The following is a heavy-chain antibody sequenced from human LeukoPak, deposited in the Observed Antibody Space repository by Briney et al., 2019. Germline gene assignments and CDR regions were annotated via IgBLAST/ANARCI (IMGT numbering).Heavy chain of an antibody. D-gene: IGHD3-22*01. CDR2: ISWNSGSI. CDR3: AKGVDYDSSGRRVDWYFDL. Sequence: GRSLRLSCAASGFTFDDYAMHWVRQAPGKGLEWVSGISWNSGSIGYADSVKGRFTISRDNAKNSLYLQMNSLRAEDTALYYCAKGVDYDSSGRRVDWYFDLWGRGTLATVSS. V-gene: IGHV3-9*01. J-gene: IGHJ2*01. CDR1: GFTFDDYA.